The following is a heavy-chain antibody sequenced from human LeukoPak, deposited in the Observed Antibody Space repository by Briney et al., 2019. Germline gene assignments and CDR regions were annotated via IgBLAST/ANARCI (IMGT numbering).Heavy chain of an antibody. CDR1: GGSISSYY. V-gene: IGHV4-59*01. CDR2: IYYSGST. CDR3: ARASASVVRGVIFDY. J-gene: IGHJ4*02. Sequence: SETLSLTCTVSGGSISSYYWSWIRQPPGKGLEWIGYIYYSGSTNYNPSLESRVTISVDTSKNQFSLKLSSVTAADTAVYHCARASASVVRGVIFDYWGQGTLVTVSS. D-gene: IGHD3-10*01.